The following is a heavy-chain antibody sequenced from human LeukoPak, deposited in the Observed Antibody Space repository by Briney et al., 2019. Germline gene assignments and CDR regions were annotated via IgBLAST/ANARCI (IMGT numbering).Heavy chain of an antibody. Sequence: GGSLRLSCEAPGFTFSAYAMTWVRQAPGQGLEWVSSIGSDNKPHYSVSVKGRFAISRDNSKSMLFLQLNSLRAEDTARYYCARDLYYYVDMYVWGQGTAVIVS. CDR1: GFTFSAYA. V-gene: IGHV3-23*01. CDR2: IGSDNKP. CDR3: ARDLYYYVDMYV. J-gene: IGHJ6*02. D-gene: IGHD3-10*02.